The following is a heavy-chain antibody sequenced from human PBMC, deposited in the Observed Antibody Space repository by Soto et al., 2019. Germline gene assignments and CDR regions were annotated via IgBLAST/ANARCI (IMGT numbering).Heavy chain of an antibody. Sequence: EVQLVESGGGLVQPGGSLRLSCEASGFTFRNYDMHWVRQGTGKGLEWVSGISAAGDPDYADSVEGRFTISRENAQNSFFLQMNSRRAVDTAVYYCARTDREFYGLDVWGQGTTVIVSS. CDR3: ARTDREFYGLDV. V-gene: IGHV3-13*05. CDR1: GFTFRNYD. CDR2: ISAAGDP. J-gene: IGHJ6*02.